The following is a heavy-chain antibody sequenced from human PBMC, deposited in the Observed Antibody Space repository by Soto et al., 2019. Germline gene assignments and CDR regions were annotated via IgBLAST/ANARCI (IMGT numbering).Heavy chain of an antibody. J-gene: IGHJ5*02. CDR2: INPNSGGT. CDR1: GYTFTGYY. CDR3: ARGWDYYDSSGYYNWFDP. V-gene: IGHV1-2*04. D-gene: IGHD3-22*01. Sequence: ASVKVSCKASGYTFTGYYMHWVRQAPGQGLEWMGWINPNSGGTNYAQKFKGWVTMTRDTSISTAYMELSRLRSDDTAVYYCARGWDYYDSSGYYNWFDPWGQGTLVTVSS.